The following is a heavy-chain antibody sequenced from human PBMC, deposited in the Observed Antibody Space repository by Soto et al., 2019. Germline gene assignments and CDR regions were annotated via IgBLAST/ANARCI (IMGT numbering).Heavy chain of an antibody. CDR2: ISSSSSYT. D-gene: IGHD6-19*01. J-gene: IGHJ4*02. V-gene: IGHV3-11*06. CDR1: GFTFSDYY. Sequence: LRLSCAASGFTFSDYYMSWIRQAPGKGLEWVSYISSSSSYTNYADSVKGRFTISRDNAKNSLYPQMNSLRAEDTAVYYCARGGIAVAGTHDYWGQGTLVTVSS. CDR3: ARGGIAVAGTHDY.